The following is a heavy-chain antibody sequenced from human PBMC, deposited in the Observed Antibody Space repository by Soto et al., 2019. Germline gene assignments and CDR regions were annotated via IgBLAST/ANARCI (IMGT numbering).Heavy chain of an antibody. CDR3: AREPFWSGYYTDDY. CDR2: ISYDGSNK. J-gene: IGHJ4*02. Sequence: GGSLRLSCAASGFTFSSYAMHWVRQAPGKGLEWVAVISYDGSNKYYADSVKGRFTISRDNSKNTLYLQMNSLRAEDTAVYYCAREPFWSGYYTDDYWGQGTLVTVSS. V-gene: IGHV3-30-3*01. D-gene: IGHD3-3*01. CDR1: GFTFSSYA.